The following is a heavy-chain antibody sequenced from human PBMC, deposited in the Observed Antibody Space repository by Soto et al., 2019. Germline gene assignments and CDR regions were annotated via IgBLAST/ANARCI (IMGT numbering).Heavy chain of an antibody. CDR3: AKDSGDLGYCNSTSCQHPAPFGY. V-gene: IGHV3-23*01. J-gene: IGHJ4*02. CDR1: GFTFSSYA. D-gene: IGHD2-2*01. Sequence: GGSLRLSCAASGFTFSSYAMSWVRQAPGKGLEWVSAISGSGGSTYYADSVKGRFTISRDNSKNTLYLQMNSLRAEDTAVYYCAKDSGDLGYCNSTSCQHPAPFGYWGQGTLVTVS. CDR2: ISGSGGST.